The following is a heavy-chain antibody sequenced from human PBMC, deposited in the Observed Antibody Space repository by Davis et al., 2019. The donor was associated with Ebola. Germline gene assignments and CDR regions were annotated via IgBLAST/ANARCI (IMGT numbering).Heavy chain of an antibody. CDR2: IGTAGDT. J-gene: IGHJ3*01. V-gene: IGHV3-13*01. D-gene: IGHD3-10*01. CDR3: VKGRGVLLDSFDV. CDR1: GFTFSSYD. Sequence: GGSLRLSCAASGFTFSSYDMHWVRQATGKGLEWVSAIGTAGDTYYPGSVKGRFTISRENAKNSLYLQLSSLRVGDTAVYYCVKGRGVLLDSFDVWGHGTRVTVSS.